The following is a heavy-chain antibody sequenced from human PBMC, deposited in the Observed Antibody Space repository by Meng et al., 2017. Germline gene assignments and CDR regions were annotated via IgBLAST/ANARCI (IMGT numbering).Heavy chain of an antibody. J-gene: IGHJ4*02. D-gene: IGHD6-19*01. CDR2: IYTSGST. V-gene: IGHV4-61*02. Sequence: LRLSCTVSGGSISSGSYYWSWIRQPAGKGLEWIGRIYTSGSTNYNPSLKSRVTISVDTSKNQFSLKLSSVTAADTAVYYCARDSGQWLVLDYWGQGTLVTVSS. CDR1: GGSISSGSYY. CDR3: ARDSGQWLVLDY.